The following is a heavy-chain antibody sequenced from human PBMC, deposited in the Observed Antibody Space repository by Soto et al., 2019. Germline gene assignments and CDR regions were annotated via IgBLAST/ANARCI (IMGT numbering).Heavy chain of an antibody. J-gene: IGHJ4*02. V-gene: IGHV3-33*01. CDR3: ARERVYDDNYDSFDY. Sequence: QVQLVQSGGGVVQPGRSLRLPCAASGFDFSKFGFQWVSQAPGKGLEWVAVIWADGTTKYYAESVKGRFTISRDNSRNTLYLQMSGLRAEDTAVYFCARERVYDDNYDSFDYWGQGALVTVSS. CDR2: IWADGTTK. CDR1: GFDFSKFG. D-gene: IGHD3-22*01.